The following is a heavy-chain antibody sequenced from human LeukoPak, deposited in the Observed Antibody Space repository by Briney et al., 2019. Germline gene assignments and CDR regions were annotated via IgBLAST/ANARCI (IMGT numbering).Heavy chain of an antibody. CDR3: AIWSGRDYYDSSGYYRGRSLDAFDI. V-gene: IGHV3-53*01. CDR2: IYSGGST. Sequence: GGSLRLSCAASGFTVSSNYMSWVRQAPGKGLEWVSVIYSGGSTYYADSVKGRFTISRDNSKNTLYLQMNSLRAEDTAVYYCAIWSGRDYYDSSGYYRGRSLDAFDIWGQGTMVTVSS. CDR1: GFTVSSNY. D-gene: IGHD3-22*01. J-gene: IGHJ3*02.